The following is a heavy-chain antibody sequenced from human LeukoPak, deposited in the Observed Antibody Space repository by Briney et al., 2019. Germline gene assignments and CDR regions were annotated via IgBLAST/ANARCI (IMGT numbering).Heavy chain of an antibody. J-gene: IGHJ4*02. V-gene: IGHV3-30*18. D-gene: IGHD1-26*01. Sequence: PGGSLRLSCAASGFTFSSYGMHWVRQAPGKGLGWVAVISYDGSNKYYADSVKGRFTISRDYSKNTLYLQMNSLRAEDTAVYYCAKPWGWELPLGYYFDYWGQGTLVTVSS. CDR2: ISYDGSNK. CDR1: GFTFSSYG. CDR3: AKPWGWELPLGYYFDY.